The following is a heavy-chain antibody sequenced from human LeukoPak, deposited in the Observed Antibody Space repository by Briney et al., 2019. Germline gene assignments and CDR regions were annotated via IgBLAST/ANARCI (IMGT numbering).Heavy chain of an antibody. CDR2: ISYDGSNK. CDR3: TRAVVVPAARGYNVGY. Sequence: GGSLRLSCAASGFTFSSYAMHWVRQAPGKGLEWVAVISYDGSNKYYADSVKGRFTISRDNSKNTLYLQMNSLRAEDTAVYYCTRAVVVPAARGYNVGYWGQGTLVTVSS. V-gene: IGHV3-30-3*01. J-gene: IGHJ4*02. CDR1: GFTFSSYA. D-gene: IGHD2-2*01.